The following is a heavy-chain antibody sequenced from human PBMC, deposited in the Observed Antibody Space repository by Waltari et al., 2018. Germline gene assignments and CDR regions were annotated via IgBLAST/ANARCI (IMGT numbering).Heavy chain of an antibody. CDR3: ARDLYSGSYYYFDY. CDR1: GFTFSSSA. J-gene: IGHJ4*02. CDR2: ISYDGSNK. D-gene: IGHD1-26*01. V-gene: IGHV3-30-3*01. Sequence: QVQLVESGGGVVQPGRSLRLSCAASGFTFSSSAMHWVRQARGKGLEWVAVISYDGSNKYYADSVKGRFTISRDNSKNTLYLQMNSLRAEDTAVYYCARDLYSGSYYYFDYWGQGTLVTVSS.